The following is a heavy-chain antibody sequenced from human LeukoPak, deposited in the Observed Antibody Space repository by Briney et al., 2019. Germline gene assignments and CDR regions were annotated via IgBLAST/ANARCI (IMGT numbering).Heavy chain of an antibody. Sequence: GGSLRLSCAASGFTFSDYYMSWIRQAPGKGLEWVSSIRGDGGDTTYADSVKGRFTISRDNAKNTLYLQMNSLRADDTAVYYCAAEHDGFDIWGQGTMVTVSS. CDR2: IRGDGGDT. CDR3: AAEHDGFDI. D-gene: IGHD6-13*01. V-gene: IGHV3-11*06. CDR1: GFTFSDYY. J-gene: IGHJ3*02.